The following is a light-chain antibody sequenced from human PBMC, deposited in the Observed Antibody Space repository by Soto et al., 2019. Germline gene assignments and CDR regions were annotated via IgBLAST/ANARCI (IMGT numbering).Light chain of an antibody. CDR3: QHYCASPQVA. Sequence: EIVLTQSPGTLSLSPGERATLSCRASQSVSNSYLAWYQQKPGQAPRLLISGASNRATGIPDRFSGGGSGTDFTLTISRLEPEDFAMYYCQHYCASPQVAFGGGTKVEIE. V-gene: IGKV3-20*01. CDR1: QSVSNSY. CDR2: GAS. J-gene: IGKJ4*01.